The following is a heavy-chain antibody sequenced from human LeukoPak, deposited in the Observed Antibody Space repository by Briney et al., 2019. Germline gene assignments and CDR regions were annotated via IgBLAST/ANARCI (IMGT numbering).Heavy chain of an antibody. CDR3: ARATVDAFDI. CDR2: INPSGGST. J-gene: IGHJ3*02. Sequence: GASVKVSCKASGGTFSSYSISWVRQAPGQGLEWMGIINPSGGSTSYAQKFQGRVTMTRDTSTSTVYMELSSLRSEDTAVYYCARATVDAFDIWGQGTMVTVSS. CDR1: GGTFSSYS. V-gene: IGHV1-46*01.